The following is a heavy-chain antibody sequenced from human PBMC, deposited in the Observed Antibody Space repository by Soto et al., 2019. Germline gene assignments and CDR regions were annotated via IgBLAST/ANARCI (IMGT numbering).Heavy chain of an antibody. Sequence: PSETLSLTCTVSGGSVSNNYWSWIRQPPGKGLEWIGYIYYSGSTYYNPSLKSRVTISVDTSKNQFSLKLRSVAAADTAVYYCARENWGNSNWFDPWGQGSLVTVSS. D-gene: IGHD3-16*01. V-gene: IGHV4-59*02. J-gene: IGHJ5*02. CDR2: IYYSGST. CDR1: GGSVSNNY. CDR3: ARENWGNSNWFDP.